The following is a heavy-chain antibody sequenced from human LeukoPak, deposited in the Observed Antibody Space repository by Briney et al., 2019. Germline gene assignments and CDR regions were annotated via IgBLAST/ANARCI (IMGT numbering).Heavy chain of an antibody. CDR3: ASGGVVVITTPEYFQH. CDR1: GGSLSSYY. J-gene: IGHJ1*01. D-gene: IGHD3-22*01. V-gene: IGHV4-4*07. Sequence: SETLSLTCTFSGGSLSSYYWSWIRQPAGKGLEWIGRIYTSGSTNYNPSLKSRVTMSVDTSKNQFSLKLSSVTAADTAVYYCASGGVVVITTPEYFQHWGQGTLVTVSS. CDR2: IYTSGST.